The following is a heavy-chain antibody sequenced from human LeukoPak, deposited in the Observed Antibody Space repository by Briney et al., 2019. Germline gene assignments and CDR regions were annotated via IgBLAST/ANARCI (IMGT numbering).Heavy chain of an antibody. CDR3: ATNRFYKFDY. CDR1: GLRLGNTW. J-gene: IGHJ4*02. Sequence: GGSLRLSCVASGLRLGNTWMSWVRQAPGKGLEWVGRIKTITDGGTADYGSPVKGRFTISRDDSKNTLFLQMNTLKTEDTAVYYCATNRFYKFDYWGQGSLVTVSS. V-gene: IGHV3-15*01. CDR2: IKTITDGGTA. D-gene: IGHD1-1*01.